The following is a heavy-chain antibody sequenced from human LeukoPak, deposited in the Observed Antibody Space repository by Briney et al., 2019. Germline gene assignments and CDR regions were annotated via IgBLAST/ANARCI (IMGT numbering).Heavy chain of an antibody. CDR3: AREPAGTGNAFDI. J-gene: IGHJ3*02. CDR1: GFTVSSNY. CDR2: IYSGGST. V-gene: IGHV3-53*01. D-gene: IGHD6-19*01. Sequence: PGGSLRLSCAASGFTVSSNYMSWVRQAPGKGVEWVSVIYSGGSTYYADSVKGRFTISRDNSKNTLYLQMNSLRAEDTAVYYCAREPAGTGNAFDIWGQGTMVTVSS.